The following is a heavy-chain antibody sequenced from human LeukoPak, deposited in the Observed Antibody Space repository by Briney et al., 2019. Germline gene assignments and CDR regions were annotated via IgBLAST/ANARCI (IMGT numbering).Heavy chain of an antibody. CDR1: GFTFSSYS. CDR2: ISSSSSYI. D-gene: IGHD6-13*01. J-gene: IGHJ4*02. Sequence: TGGSLRLSCAASGFTFSSYSMNWVRQAPGKGLEWVSSISSSSSYIYYADSVKGRFTISRDNAKNSLFLQMNGLRAEDTAVYYCARDGGSSWYFDYWGQGTLATVSS. V-gene: IGHV3-21*01. CDR3: ARDGGSSWYFDY.